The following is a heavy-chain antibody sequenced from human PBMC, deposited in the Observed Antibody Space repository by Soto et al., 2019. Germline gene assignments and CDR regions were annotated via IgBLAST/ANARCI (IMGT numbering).Heavy chain of an antibody. Sequence: XGSLRLSCAAAGVTFSSYAMSWVRQAPGKGLEWVSAISGSGGSTYYADSVKGRFTISRDNSKNTLYLQMNSLRAEDTAVYYCAKDRRGSSGSDAFDIWGHGTMVTVSS. J-gene: IGHJ3*02. CDR3: AKDRRGSSGSDAFDI. CDR2: ISGSGGST. V-gene: IGHV3-23*01. D-gene: IGHD6-19*01. CDR1: GVTFSSYA.